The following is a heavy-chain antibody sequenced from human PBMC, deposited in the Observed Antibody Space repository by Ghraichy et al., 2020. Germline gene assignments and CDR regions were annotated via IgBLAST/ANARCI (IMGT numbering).Heavy chain of an antibody. V-gene: IGHV4-4*01. J-gene: IGHJ6*03. Sequence: ESLNISCAVSGGSISITHWWTWVRQPPGKGLEWIGEIYQSGSTNYNPSLKSRATTSLDKAKNQFSLKLSSVTDADTAVYFCARGGLWSGFYYMDVWGKGTAVTVSS. D-gene: IGHD3-3*01. CDR1: GGSISITHW. CDR2: IYQSGST. CDR3: ARGGLWSGFYYMDV.